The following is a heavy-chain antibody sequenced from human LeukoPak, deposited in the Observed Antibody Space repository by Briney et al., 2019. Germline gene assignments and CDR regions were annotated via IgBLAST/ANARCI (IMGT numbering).Heavy chain of an antibody. CDR1: GFDDIENF. J-gene: IGHJ3*02. Sequence: GGPLRLSCEVSGFDDIENFVPGVRKPPGRGGDGVSVIYSGDSTYYADSVKGRFTISRDNSKNTLYLQMNSLRAEDTGVYYCARDSGRRGKPGAFAIWGQGTMVTVSS. V-gene: IGHV3-66*01. CDR3: ARDSGRRGKPGAFAI. CDR2: IYSGDST. D-gene: IGHD2-15*01.